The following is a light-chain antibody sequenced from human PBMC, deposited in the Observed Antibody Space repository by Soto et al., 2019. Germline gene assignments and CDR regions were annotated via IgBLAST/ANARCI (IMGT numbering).Light chain of an antibody. CDR2: DVS. CDR3: CSYTTSTTYV. J-gene: IGLJ1*01. CDR1: SSDVGAYNH. Sequence: QSALTQPASVSGSPGQSITISCTGTSSDVGAYNHVSWYQHHPGKAPKLMIYDVSRRPSGVSNRFSGSKSGNTASLTISGLQAEDETDYYCCSYTTSTTYVVGTGTKLTVL. V-gene: IGLV2-14*03.